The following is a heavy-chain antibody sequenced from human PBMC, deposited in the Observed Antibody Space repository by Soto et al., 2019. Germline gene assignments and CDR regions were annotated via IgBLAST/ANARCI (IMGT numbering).Heavy chain of an antibody. J-gene: IGHJ5*02. Sequence: PSETLSLTCTVSGGSVSSGSYYWSWIRQPPGKGLEWIGYIYYSGSTNYNPSLKSRVTISVDTSKNQFSLKLSSVTAADTAVYPCARYSSSLNWFDPWGQGTPVTVSS. CDR1: GGSVSSGSYY. D-gene: IGHD6-13*01. V-gene: IGHV4-61*01. CDR2: IYYSGST. CDR3: ARYSSSLNWFDP.